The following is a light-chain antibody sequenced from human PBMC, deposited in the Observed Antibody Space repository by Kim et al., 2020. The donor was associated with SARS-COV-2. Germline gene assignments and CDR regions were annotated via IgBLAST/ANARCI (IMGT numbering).Light chain of an antibody. CDR2: YDS. CDR3: QVWDSSTDHVL. V-gene: IGLV3-21*04. Sequence: SYELTQPPSVSVAPGKTATITCGGYNIGSKSVHWYQQKPGQAPVLVIYYDSDRPSGIPERFSGSNSGNTATLSISRVEAGDEADYYCQVWDSSTDHVLFGGGTQLTVL. CDR1: NIGSKS. J-gene: IGLJ2*01.